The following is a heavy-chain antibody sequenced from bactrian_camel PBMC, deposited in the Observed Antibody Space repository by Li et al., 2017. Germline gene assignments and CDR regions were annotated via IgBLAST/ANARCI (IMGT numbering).Heavy chain of an antibody. CDR1: GDPISSKC. CDR3: AADPCPDGLGLSLRRGDWYEY. D-gene: IGHD1*01. V-gene: IGHV3S54*01. Sequence: HVQLVESGGGSVQAGGSLRLSCVVSGDPISSKCMAWFRQAGGNQRELAAVIYYGGAGGVRTFHADSVKGRFSISRDNANNTLYLHMNNLAPQDTGMYYCAADPCPDGLGLSLRRGDWYEYWGQGTQVTVS. CDR2: IYYGGAGGVRT. J-gene: IGHJ4*01.